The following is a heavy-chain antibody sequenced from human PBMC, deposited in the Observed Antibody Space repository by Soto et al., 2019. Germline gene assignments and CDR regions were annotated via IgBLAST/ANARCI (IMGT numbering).Heavy chain of an antibody. CDR2: VNYNGIA. CDR3: TRGPPRVQWFDP. CDR1: GGSVTSGSYC. J-gene: IGHJ5*02. Sequence: SETLSLTCTVSGGSVTSGSYCFIWIRQPPGKGLEWIGFVNYNGIANYNPSLKSRLTISRDTSKNQFTLKLRSVTAADTAVYYCTRGPPRVQWFDPWGLGTLVTVS. V-gene: IGHV4-61*01.